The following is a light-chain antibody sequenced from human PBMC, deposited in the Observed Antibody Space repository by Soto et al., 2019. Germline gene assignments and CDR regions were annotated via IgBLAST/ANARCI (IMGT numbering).Light chain of an antibody. V-gene: IGKV1-5*03. Sequence: DIQMTQSPSTLSASVGDRVTITCRASQSISSLLAWYQKKPGKDPKFLIYKASSLQSGVPSRFSCIVSGTEFNLTISRLQTEDCATYEGQQSYSYTLTFCGLTKVDIK. J-gene: IGKJ4*01. CDR3: QQSYSYTLT. CDR1: QSISSL. CDR2: KAS.